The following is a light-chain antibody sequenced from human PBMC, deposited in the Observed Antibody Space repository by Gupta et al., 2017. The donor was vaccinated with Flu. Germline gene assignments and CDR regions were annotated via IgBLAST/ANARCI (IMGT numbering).Light chain of an antibody. Sequence: KVTISCSGSSSNIGNNYVSWYQQLPGTATKLLIYENNKRPSGIPDRFSGSKSGTSATLGITGLQTGDEADYYCGTWDSSLSARVFCGGTKLTVL. CDR1: SSNIGNNY. CDR2: ENN. V-gene: IGLV1-51*02. J-gene: IGLJ3*02. CDR3: GTWDSSLSARV.